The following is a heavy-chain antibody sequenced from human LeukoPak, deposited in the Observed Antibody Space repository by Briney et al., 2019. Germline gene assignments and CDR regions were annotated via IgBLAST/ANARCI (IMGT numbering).Heavy chain of an antibody. J-gene: IGHJ5*02. D-gene: IGHD6-13*01. CDR3: ARSLGTSYTSSWYWFDP. CDR2: IYFSGST. V-gene: IGHV4-59*01. Sequence: NPSETLSLTCTVSGGSMDNFYWTWIRQPPGKGLEWIGYIYFSGSTNYNPSLKSRVTISVDTSKNQFSLRLNSVTAADTAVYYCARSLGTSYTSSWYWFDPWGQGSLVIVSS. CDR1: GGSMDNFY.